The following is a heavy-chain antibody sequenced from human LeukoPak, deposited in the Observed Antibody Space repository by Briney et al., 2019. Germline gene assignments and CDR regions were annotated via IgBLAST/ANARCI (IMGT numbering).Heavy chain of an antibody. Sequence: SETLSLTCAVYGGSFSGYYWSWIRQPPGKGLEWIGEINHSGSTNYNPSLKSRVTISVDTSKNQFSLKLSSVTAADTAVYYCARGLRFWSTRTLPVYYFDYWGQGTLVTVPS. CDR1: GGSFSGYY. CDR3: ARGLRFWSTRTLPVYYFDY. D-gene: IGHD3-3*01. CDR2: INHSGST. J-gene: IGHJ4*02. V-gene: IGHV4-34*01.